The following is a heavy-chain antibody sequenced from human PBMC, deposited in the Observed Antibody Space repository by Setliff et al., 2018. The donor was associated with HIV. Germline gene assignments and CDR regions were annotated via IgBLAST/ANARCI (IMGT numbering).Heavy chain of an antibody. J-gene: IGHJ6*02. V-gene: IGHV3-48*03. CDR1: GFTFRNYK. Sequence: PGGSLRLSCAASGFTFRNYKFNWVRQAPGRGLEWVSSISIGSGGAIDYADSVQGRFTISRDNSKNSLYLQMNSLRVEDTAVYYCARDYLYYNLYNGSPVYGMDVWGQGTTVTGSS. D-gene: IGHD3-3*01. CDR3: ARDYLYYNLYNGSPVYGMDV. CDR2: ISIGSGGAI.